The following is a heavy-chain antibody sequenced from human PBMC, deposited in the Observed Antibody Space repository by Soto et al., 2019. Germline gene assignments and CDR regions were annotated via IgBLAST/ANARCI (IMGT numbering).Heavy chain of an antibody. CDR3: VRADWAGGYDDY. CDR2: INSDGSST. D-gene: IGHD5-12*01. V-gene: IGHV3-74*01. J-gene: IGHJ4*02. CDR1: GVTFSSYW. Sequence: GSRRLSWAASGVTFSSYWMHWVRQAPGKGLVWVSRINSDGSSTSYADSVKGRFTISRDNAKNTLYLQMNSLRAEDTAVYYCVRADWAGGYDDYSGPTPLGTV.